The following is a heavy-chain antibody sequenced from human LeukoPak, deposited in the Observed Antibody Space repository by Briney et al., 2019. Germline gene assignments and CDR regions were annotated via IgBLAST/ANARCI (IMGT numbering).Heavy chain of an antibody. CDR3: ARIQLAAVAGTPYYYFDY. CDR2: IDWDDGK. V-gene: IGHV2-70*01. CDR1: GFSLSTTGMC. Sequence: SGPTLVNPTQTLTLTCTFSGFSLSTTGMCVSWIRQPPGKALEWLAHIDWDDGKYYSTSLKTRLTISKDTSKNQVVLRMTNMDPVDTATYYCARIQLAAVAGTPYYYFDYWGQGTLVTVSS. D-gene: IGHD6-19*01. J-gene: IGHJ4*02.